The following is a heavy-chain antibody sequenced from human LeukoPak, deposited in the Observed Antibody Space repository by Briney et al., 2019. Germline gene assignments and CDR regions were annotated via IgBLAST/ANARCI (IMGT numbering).Heavy chain of an antibody. D-gene: IGHD4-17*01. CDR3: ARENDYGNNWFDP. Sequence: ASGKVSCKASGYSFSSYYMHWVRQAPGQGLEWMGIINPSGDSTTYAQKFQGRVTMTRDTSTRTVYMELSSLRSDDTAVYYCARENDYGNNWFDPWGQGTLVTVSS. CDR1: GYSFSSYY. V-gene: IGHV1-46*01. J-gene: IGHJ5*02. CDR2: INPSGDST.